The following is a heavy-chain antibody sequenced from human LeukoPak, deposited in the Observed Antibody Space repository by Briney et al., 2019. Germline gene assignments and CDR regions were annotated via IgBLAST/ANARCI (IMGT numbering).Heavy chain of an antibody. V-gene: IGHV4-59*08. Sequence: SETLSLTCTVSGGFISSYYWSWIRQPPGKGLEWIGYIYYSGSTNYNPSLKSRVTISVDTSKNQFSLKLSSVTAADTAVYYCARHDLGPNWFDPWGQGTLVTVSS. CDR1: GGFISSYY. CDR3: ARHDLGPNWFDP. CDR2: IYYSGST. D-gene: IGHD3-16*01. J-gene: IGHJ5*02.